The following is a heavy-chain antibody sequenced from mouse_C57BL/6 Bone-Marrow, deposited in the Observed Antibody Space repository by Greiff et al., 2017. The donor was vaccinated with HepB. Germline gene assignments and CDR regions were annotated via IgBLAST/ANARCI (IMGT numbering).Heavy chain of an antibody. V-gene: IGHV1-81*01. CDR3: ARGAVTTGGFAY. D-gene: IGHD2-2*01. J-gene: IGHJ3*01. CDR2: IYPRSGNT. CDR1: GYTFTSYG. Sequence: QVQLKESGAELARPGASVKLSCKASGYTFTSYGISWVKQRTGQGLEWIGEIYPRSGNTYYNEKFKGKATLTADKSSSTAYMALRSLTSEDSAVYFGARGAVTTGGFAYWGQGTLVTVSA.